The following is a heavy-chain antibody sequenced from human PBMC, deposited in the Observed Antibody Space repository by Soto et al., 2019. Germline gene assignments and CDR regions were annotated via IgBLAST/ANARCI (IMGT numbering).Heavy chain of an antibody. CDR3: ASLGRHG. D-gene: IGHD3-16*01. CDR1: GFTFSDSW. Sequence: EVQLVESGGGLVQPGGPRRLSCAASGFTFSDSWMDWVRQAPGKGPEWVANIKQDGSEKNYVDSVKGRFTISRDNAKNSLYLQMNSLRAEDTAVYYCASLGRHGWGQGTTVTVSS. CDR2: IKQDGSEK. V-gene: IGHV3-7*01. J-gene: IGHJ6*02.